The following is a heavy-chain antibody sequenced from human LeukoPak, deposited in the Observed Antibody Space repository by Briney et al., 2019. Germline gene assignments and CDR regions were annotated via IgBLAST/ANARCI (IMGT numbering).Heavy chain of an antibody. J-gene: IGHJ3*01. Sequence: HSETLSLTCAVYGGSFSGYYWTWIRQPPGKGLEWIGEINHSGSTNYNPSLKSRVTMSVDTSKNQFSLKLSSVTAADTAVYYCEYVVTTERNDAFDFWGQGTMVTVSS. CDR1: GGSFSGYY. CDR2: INHSGST. V-gene: IGHV4-34*01. D-gene: IGHD3-22*01. CDR3: EYVVTTERNDAFDF.